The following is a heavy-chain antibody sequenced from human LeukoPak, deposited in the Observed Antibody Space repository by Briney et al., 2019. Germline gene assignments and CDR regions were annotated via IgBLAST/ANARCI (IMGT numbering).Heavy chain of an antibody. D-gene: IGHD3-22*01. CDR3: AREGYYDSSGYYPEYFQH. J-gene: IGHJ1*01. CDR2: INHSGST. Sequence: SETLSLTCAVYGGSFSGYYWSWIRQPPGKGLEWIGEINHSGSTNYNPSLKSRVTISVDTSKNQFSLKLSSVTAADTAVYYCAREGYYDSSGYYPEYFQHWGQGTLVTVSS. CDR1: GGSFSGYY. V-gene: IGHV4-34*01.